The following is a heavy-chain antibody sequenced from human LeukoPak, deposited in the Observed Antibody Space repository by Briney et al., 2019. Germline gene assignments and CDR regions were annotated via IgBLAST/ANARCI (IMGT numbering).Heavy chain of an antibody. Sequence: SETLSLTCAVYGGSFSGYYWSWIRQPPGKGLEWIGEINHSGSTNYNPSLKSRVTISVDTSKNQFSLKLSSVTAADTAVYYCARVPRGQYSYGKNYYYGMDVWGQGTTVTVSS. CDR3: ARVPRGQYSYGKNYYYGMDV. D-gene: IGHD5-18*01. CDR2: INHSGST. CDR1: GGSFSGYY. V-gene: IGHV4-34*01. J-gene: IGHJ6*02.